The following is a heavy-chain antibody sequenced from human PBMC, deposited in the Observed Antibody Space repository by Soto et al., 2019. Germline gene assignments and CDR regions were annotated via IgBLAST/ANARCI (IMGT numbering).Heavy chain of an antibody. CDR3: ARARYCSGGSCYGYFQH. CDR2: IIPIFGTA. CDR1: VGTFSSYA. D-gene: IGHD2-15*01. Sequence: SVKVSCKASVGTFSSYAISWVRPAPGQGLEWMGGIIPIFGTANYAQKFQGRVTITADESTSTAYMELSSLRSEDTAVYYCARARYCSGGSCYGYFQHWGQGTLVTVSS. V-gene: IGHV1-69*13. J-gene: IGHJ1*01.